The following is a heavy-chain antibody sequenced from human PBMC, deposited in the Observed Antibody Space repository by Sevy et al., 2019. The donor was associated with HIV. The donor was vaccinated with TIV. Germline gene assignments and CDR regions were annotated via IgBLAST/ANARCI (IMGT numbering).Heavy chain of an antibody. J-gene: IGHJ3*01. CDR1: GFTFNTHA. Sequence: GGSLRLSCAASGFTFNTHAMTWVRQAPGKGLEWVSVISGPGLSTYYADSVKGRFTISRDNSNNTLYLQMNRRKADDTATYYCAKALNAARGAMIEVVLRTLKGFDVWGQGTMVTVSS. V-gene: IGHV3-23*01. CDR2: ISGPGLST. D-gene: IGHD3-22*01. CDR3: AKALNAARGAMIEVVLRTLKGFDV.